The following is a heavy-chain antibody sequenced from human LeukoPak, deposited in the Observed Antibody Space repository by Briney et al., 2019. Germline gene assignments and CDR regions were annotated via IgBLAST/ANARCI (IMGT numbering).Heavy chain of an antibody. CDR1: GGSISSYY. CDR2: IYYSGST. CDR3: ARDRGKYSGSYGIDY. V-gene: IGHV4-59*01. Sequence: SETLSLTCTVSGGSISSYYWSWIRQPPGKGLEWIGYIYYSGSTNYNPSLKSRVTISVDTSKNQFSLKLSSVTAADTAVYYCARDRGKYSGSYGIDYWGQGTLVTVSS. J-gene: IGHJ4*02. D-gene: IGHD1-26*01.